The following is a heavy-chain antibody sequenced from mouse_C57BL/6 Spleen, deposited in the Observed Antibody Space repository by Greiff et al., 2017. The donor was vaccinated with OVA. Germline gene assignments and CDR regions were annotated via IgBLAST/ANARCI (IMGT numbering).Heavy chain of an antibody. D-gene: IGHD2-4*01. Sequence: VQLQQSGPELVKPGASVKLSCKASGYTFTSYDINWVKQRPGQGLEWIGWLYPRDGSTKYNEKFNGKATFTVDTSSSTAYMVHHSLTSEDSAVYFCASSYDYGGAWVAYWGQGTLVTVSA. CDR1: GYTFTSYD. J-gene: IGHJ3*01. V-gene: IGHV1-85*01. CDR3: ASSYDYGGAWVAY. CDR2: LYPRDGST.